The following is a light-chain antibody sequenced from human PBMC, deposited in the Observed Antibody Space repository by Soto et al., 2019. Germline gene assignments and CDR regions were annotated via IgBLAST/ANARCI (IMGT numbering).Light chain of an antibody. CDR2: WAS. J-gene: IGKJ1*01. Sequence: DIVMTQSPDSLAVSLGERATINCKSSQSVLYSSNNKNYLAWYQQKPRQPPKLLIYWASTRESGVPDRFSGSGSGTDFTLTISSLQAEDVAVYYGQQYYSTPRAFGQGTKVEIK. CDR3: QQYYSTPRA. V-gene: IGKV4-1*01. CDR1: QSVLYSSNNKNY.